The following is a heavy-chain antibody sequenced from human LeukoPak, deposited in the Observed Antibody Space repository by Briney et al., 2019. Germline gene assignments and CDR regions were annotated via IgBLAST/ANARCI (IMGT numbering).Heavy chain of an antibody. V-gene: IGHV4-4*07. CDR2: IYSSGRT. J-gene: IGHJ4*02. Sequence: SETLSLTCTVSGASMSNSFWSWIRQPAGEGLEWIGRIYSSGRTNYNPSLKSRVTLSIDTSNNQFSLKLTSVTAADTASYYCARAPAGCGGTCSFDYWGQGTLVTVSS. CDR3: ARAPAGCGGTCSFDY. CDR1: GASMSNSF. D-gene: IGHD2-15*01.